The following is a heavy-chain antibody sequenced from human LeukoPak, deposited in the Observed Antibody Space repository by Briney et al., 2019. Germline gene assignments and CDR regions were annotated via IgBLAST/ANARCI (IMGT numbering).Heavy chain of an antibody. V-gene: IGHV1-18*01. J-gene: IGHJ4*02. CDR3: ARDLGHRIAAAGPNLAY. CDR1: GYTLTNYG. Sequence: ASVSLSCKASGYTLTNYGISWVRQAPGQGLEWMGWISAYNGNTNYEQKFQGRVTMTTDTSTSTAYMELRSLRSDDTAVYYCARDLGHRIAAAGPNLAYWGQGTLVTVSS. D-gene: IGHD6-13*01. CDR2: ISAYNGNT.